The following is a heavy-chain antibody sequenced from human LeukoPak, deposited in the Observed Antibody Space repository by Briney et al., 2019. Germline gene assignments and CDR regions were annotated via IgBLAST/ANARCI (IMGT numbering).Heavy chain of an antibody. V-gene: IGHV3-21*01. D-gene: IGHD2-2*01. Sequence: PGGSLRLSCAASGFTFSSYSMNWVRQAPGKGLEWVSSISSSSSYIYYADSVKGRFTISRDNAKNSLYLQMNSLRAEDTAVYYCARAEAYCSSTSCFPEYFQHWGQGTLVTVSS. J-gene: IGHJ1*01. CDR3: ARAEAYCSSTSCFPEYFQH. CDR1: GFTFSSYS. CDR2: ISSSSSYI.